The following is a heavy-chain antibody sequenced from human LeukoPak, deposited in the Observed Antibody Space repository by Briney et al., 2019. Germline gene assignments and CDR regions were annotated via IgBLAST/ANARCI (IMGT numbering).Heavy chain of an antibody. CDR2: IKQDGSDK. Sequence: PGGSLRLSCAASGFTFSSYWMSWVRQAPGKGLEWVANIKQDGSDKYYVDSVKGRFTISRDNAKNSLYLQMNSLRAEDTAVYYCARGSGNARGHYYMDVWGKGTTVTLSS. J-gene: IGHJ6*03. CDR3: ARGSGNARGHYYMDV. D-gene: IGHD2-2*01. CDR1: GFTFSSYW. V-gene: IGHV3-7*01.